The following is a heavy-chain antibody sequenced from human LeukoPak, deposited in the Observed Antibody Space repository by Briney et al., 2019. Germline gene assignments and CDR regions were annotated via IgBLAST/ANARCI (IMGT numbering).Heavy chain of an antibody. Sequence: ASVKVSCKASGYTFTSYGISWVLQAPGQGLEWMGWISAYNGNTNYAQKLQGRVTMTTDTSTSTAYMELRSLRSDGTAVYYCARDSGSDYYYYMDVWGKGTTVTVSS. D-gene: IGHD7-27*01. V-gene: IGHV1-18*01. J-gene: IGHJ6*03. CDR1: GYTFTSYG. CDR3: ARDSGSDYYYYMDV. CDR2: ISAYNGNT.